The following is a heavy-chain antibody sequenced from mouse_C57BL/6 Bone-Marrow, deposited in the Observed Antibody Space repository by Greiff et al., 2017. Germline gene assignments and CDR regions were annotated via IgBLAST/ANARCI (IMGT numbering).Heavy chain of an antibody. CDR3: ASQKRQSYFDY. V-gene: IGHV14-2*01. CDR1: GFNIKDYY. CDR2: IDQEDGET. Sequence: VHVKQSGAELVKPGASVKLSCTASGFNIKDYYMHWVKQRTEQGLEWIGRIDQEDGETKYAPKFQGKATLTADTSSNTAYLQLSSLTSEDTAVYYSASQKRQSYFDYWGQGTTLTVSS. D-gene: IGHD6-1*01. J-gene: IGHJ2*01.